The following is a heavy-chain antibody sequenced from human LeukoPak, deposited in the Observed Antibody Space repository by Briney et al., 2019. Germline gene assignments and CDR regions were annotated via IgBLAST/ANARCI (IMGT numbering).Heavy chain of an antibody. Sequence: PGRSLRLSCAASGFTFDDYAMHWVRQAPGKGLEWVSGISWNSGSIGYADSVKGRFTISRDNAKNSLYLQMNGLRAEDTALYYCAKGADPTQQWLVPRDYWGQGTLVTVSS. V-gene: IGHV3-9*01. J-gene: IGHJ4*02. D-gene: IGHD6-19*01. CDR1: GFTFDDYA. CDR3: AKGADPTQQWLVPRDY. CDR2: ISWNSGSI.